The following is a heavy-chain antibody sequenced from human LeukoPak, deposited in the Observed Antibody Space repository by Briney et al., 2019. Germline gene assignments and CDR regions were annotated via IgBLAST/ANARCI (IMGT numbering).Heavy chain of an antibody. Sequence: GGSLRLSCAASGFTFSSYEMNWVRQAPEKGLEWVSYISSSGDTIYYADSVKGRFTISRDNAKNSLYLQMNSLRAEDTAVYYCAREIKRSSGWYDFDYWGQGTLVTVSS. V-gene: IGHV3-48*03. CDR3: AREIKRSSGWYDFDY. D-gene: IGHD6-19*01. J-gene: IGHJ4*02. CDR1: GFTFSSYE. CDR2: ISSSGDTI.